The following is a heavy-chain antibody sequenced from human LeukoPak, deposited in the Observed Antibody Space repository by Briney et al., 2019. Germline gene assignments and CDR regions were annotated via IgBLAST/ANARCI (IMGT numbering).Heavy chain of an antibody. V-gene: IGHV1-2*02. CDR3: VTSTGYFSTWGAFDI. J-gene: IGHJ3*02. CDR2: INLNTGYT. Sequence: ASVKVSCKASGFTFTAFYMHWVRQAPGQGLEWMAWINLNTGYTNYAQKFQVRVTMTRDTSMSTAYMDLTSLRSDDTAVYYCVTSTGYFSTWGAFDIWGQGTMVTVSS. CDR1: GFTFTAFY. D-gene: IGHD2-15*01.